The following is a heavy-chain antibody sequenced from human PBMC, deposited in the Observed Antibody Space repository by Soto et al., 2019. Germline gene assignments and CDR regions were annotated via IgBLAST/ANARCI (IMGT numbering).Heavy chain of an antibody. Sequence: QVQLVQSGAEVKKPGASVKVSCKASGYTFTSYGISWVRQAPGQGLEWMGWISAYNGNTNYAQKLQGRVTMTTDTATSTAYRELRSLRSDDTAVYYCAIDRGSYALDYWGQGTLVTVSS. D-gene: IGHD1-26*01. CDR2: ISAYNGNT. CDR1: GYTFTSYG. CDR3: AIDRGSYALDY. V-gene: IGHV1-18*01. J-gene: IGHJ4*02.